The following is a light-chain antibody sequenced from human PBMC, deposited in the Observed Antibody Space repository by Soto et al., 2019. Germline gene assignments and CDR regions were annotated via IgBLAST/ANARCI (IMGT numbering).Light chain of an antibody. CDR2: AAY. CDR1: QGISNC. V-gene: IGKV1-27*01. J-gene: IGKJ5*01. Sequence: DIQMTQSPSSLSASVGDRVTITCRASQGISNCLAWYHQKPGKVPKLLISAAYTLQSGVPSRFSGSGSGTDFTLTITSLQPEDVATYYCQQYSSVITFGQGTRLEIK. CDR3: QQYSSVIT.